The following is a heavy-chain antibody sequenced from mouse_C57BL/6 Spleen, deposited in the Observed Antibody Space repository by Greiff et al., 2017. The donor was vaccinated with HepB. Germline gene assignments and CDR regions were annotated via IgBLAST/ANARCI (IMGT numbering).Heavy chain of an antibody. CDR3: ARGVVDY. CDR2: ISYDGSN. D-gene: IGHD1-1*01. J-gene: IGHJ2*01. Sequence: DVKLQESGPGLVKPSQSLSLTCSVTGYSITSGYYWNWIRQFPGNKLEWMGYISYDGSNNYNPSLKNRISITRDTSKNQFFLKLNSVTTEDTATYYCARGVVDYWGQGTTLTVSS. CDR1: GYSITSGYY. V-gene: IGHV3-6*01.